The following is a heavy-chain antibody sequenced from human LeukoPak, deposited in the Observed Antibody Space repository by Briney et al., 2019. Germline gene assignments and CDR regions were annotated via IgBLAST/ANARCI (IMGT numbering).Heavy chain of an antibody. D-gene: IGHD6-6*01. Sequence: PGGSLRLSCAASGFTFSSYSMNWVRQAPGKGLEGVSYISSSGSTLHYADSVKGRFTTSRDSAKSSLYLQLNSLRDEDTAVYYCAREYSSSSGKALDYWGQGTLVTVSS. CDR2: ISSSGSTL. J-gene: IGHJ4*02. CDR3: AREYSSSSGKALDY. CDR1: GFTFSSYS. V-gene: IGHV3-48*02.